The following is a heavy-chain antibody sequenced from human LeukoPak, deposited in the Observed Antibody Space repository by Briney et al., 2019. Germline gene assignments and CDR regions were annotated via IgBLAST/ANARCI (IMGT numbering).Heavy chain of an antibody. CDR1: GFTFSSYW. CDR2: IRENGNEK. Sequence: GGSLRLSCAASGFTFSSYWMTWVRQAPGKGLEWVANIRENGNEKYYLASVKGRFTISRDNAKNSLYLQMNSLRVEDTAVYYCARDMPTSNHVDWGQGTLVTVSS. J-gene: IGHJ4*02. D-gene: IGHD4-11*01. CDR3: ARDMPTSNHVD. V-gene: IGHV3-7*05.